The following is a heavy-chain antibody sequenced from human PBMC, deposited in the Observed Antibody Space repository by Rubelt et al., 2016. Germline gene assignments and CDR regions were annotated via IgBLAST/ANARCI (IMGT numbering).Heavy chain of an antibody. CDR2: IYWDDDK. CDR3: ARIARNGYYFDY. D-gene: IGHD1-1*01. V-gene: IGHV2-5*02. CDR1: GFSLSTGGVG. Sequence: QITLKEFGPTLVRPTQTLTLTCTFSGFSLSTGGVGVGWIRQPPGKALEWLALIYWDDDKRYSPSLKRRLTIFKDTSKNQVVLTMTNMDHVDTATYYCARIARNGYYFDYWGQGTLVTVSS. J-gene: IGHJ4*02.